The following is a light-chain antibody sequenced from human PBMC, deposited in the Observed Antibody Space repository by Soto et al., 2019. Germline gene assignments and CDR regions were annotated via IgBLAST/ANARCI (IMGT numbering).Light chain of an antibody. CDR1: SSDVGGYNY. J-gene: IGLJ1*01. Sequence: QSVLTQPASVSGSPGQSITISCTGTSSDVGGYNYVSWYQQHPGKAPKLMIYDVSNRPSGVPNRFSGSKSGNTASLTVSGLQVEDEADYYCSSYAGSNNFVFGTGTKVTVL. CDR3: SSYAGSNNFV. V-gene: IGLV2-8*01. CDR2: DVS.